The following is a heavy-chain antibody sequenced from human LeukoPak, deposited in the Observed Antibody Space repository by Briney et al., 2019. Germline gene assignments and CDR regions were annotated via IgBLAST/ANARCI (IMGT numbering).Heavy chain of an antibody. CDR3: ARGIVAARNGLDP. CDR2: INSDGSST. CDR1: GFTFSSHW. V-gene: IGHV3-74*01. J-gene: IGHJ5*02. D-gene: IGHD6-13*01. Sequence: GGSLRLSCAASGFTFSSHWMHWVRQAPGKGLVWVSRINSDGSSTSYADSVKGRFTISRDNAKNTLYLQMSSLIAEDTAVYYCARGIVAARNGLDPWGQGTLVTVSS.